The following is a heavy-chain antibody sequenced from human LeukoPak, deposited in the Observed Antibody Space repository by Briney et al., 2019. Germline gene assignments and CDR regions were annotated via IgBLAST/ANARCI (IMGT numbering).Heavy chain of an antibody. CDR1: GFTFSSYS. J-gene: IGHJ3*02. V-gene: IGHV3-48*02. CDR3: ARDRSYYDILTGYYTTPDAFDI. CDR2: ISTSSSTI. D-gene: IGHD3-9*01. Sequence: SGGSLRLSCAASGFTFSSYSMNWVRQAPGKGLEWVSYISTSSSTIYYSDSVKGRFTISRDNAKNSLYLQMNSLRDEDTAVYYCARDRSYYDILTGYYTTPDAFDIWGQGTMVTVPS.